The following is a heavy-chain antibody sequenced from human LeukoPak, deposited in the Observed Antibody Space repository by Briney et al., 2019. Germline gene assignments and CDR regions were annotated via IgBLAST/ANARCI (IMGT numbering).Heavy chain of an antibody. D-gene: IGHD3-10*01. J-gene: IGHJ6*03. CDR2: IGTAGDT. V-gene: IGHV3-13*01. CDR3: ARDLWFGELSRGYYMDV. Sequence: GGSLRLSCAASGFTFSSYDMHWVRQATGKGLEWVSAIGTAGDTYYPGSVKGRFTISRENAKNSLYLQMNSLRAEDTAVYYCARDLWFGELSRGYYMDVWGKGTTVTVSS. CDR1: GFTFSSYD.